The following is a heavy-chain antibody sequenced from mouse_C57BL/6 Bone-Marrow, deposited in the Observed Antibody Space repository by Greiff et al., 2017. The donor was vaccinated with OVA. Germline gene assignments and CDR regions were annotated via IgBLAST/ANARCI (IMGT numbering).Heavy chain of an antibody. Sequence: EVKLQESGPGLAKPSQTLSLTCSVTGYSITSDYWNWLRKFPGNKLEYMGYISYSGSTYYNPSLKSRISITRETSKNQYYLQLNSVTTEDTATYYCARCGNYSFYYFDYWGQGTTLTVSS. J-gene: IGHJ2*01. CDR3: ARCGNYSFYYFDY. CDR1: GYSITSDY. D-gene: IGHD2-1*01. CDR2: ISYSGST. V-gene: IGHV3-8*01.